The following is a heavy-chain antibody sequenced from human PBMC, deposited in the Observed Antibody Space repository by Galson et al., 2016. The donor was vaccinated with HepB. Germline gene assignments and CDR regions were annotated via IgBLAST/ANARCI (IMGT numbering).Heavy chain of an antibody. CDR3: AKERGFYASRSFASYDF. J-gene: IGHJ4*02. Sequence: SLRLSCAASGFNFRACGMHWLRQTPGRGLEWVALIWYDGNKTYYADSVKGRFTISRDNSKNILYLQMNSLRAEDTAIYYCAKERGFYASRSFASYDFWGQAPLVTGSS. CDR2: IWYDGNKT. CDR1: GFNFRACG. V-gene: IGHV3-33*06. D-gene: IGHD3-10*01.